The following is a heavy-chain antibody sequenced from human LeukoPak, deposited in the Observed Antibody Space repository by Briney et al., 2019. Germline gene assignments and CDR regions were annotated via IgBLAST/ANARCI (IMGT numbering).Heavy chain of an antibody. CDR2: IYTSVST. CDR1: GGSISSYY. CDR3: ARSIAAPPPRYYYYMDV. Sequence: TSETLSLTCTVSGGSISSYYWSWIRQPAGKGLEWIGRIYTSVSTNYNPSLKSRVTMSVDTSKNQFSLKLSSVTAADTAVYYCARSIAAPPPRYYYYMDVWGKGTTVTVSS. V-gene: IGHV4-4*07. J-gene: IGHJ6*03. D-gene: IGHD6-6*01.